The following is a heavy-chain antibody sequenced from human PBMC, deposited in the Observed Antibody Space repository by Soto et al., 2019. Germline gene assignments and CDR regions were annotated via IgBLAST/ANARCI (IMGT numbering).Heavy chain of an antibody. CDR3: ARFGYGTFDF. CDR2: IYSGGST. D-gene: IGHD5-18*01. CDR1: GITVSTNF. Sequence: EVQLVESGGGLVQPGGSLRLSCAVTGITVSTNFLTWVRQAPGKGLEWVSDIYSGGSTFYADSVKGRFTISRDNSKNTVFLQMNTLRAEDTAVYFCARFGYGTFDFWGQGTMVTVSS. V-gene: IGHV3-66*01. J-gene: IGHJ3*01.